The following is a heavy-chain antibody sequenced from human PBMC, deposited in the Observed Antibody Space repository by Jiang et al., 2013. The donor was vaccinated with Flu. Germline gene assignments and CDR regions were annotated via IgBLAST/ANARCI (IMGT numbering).Heavy chain of an antibody. D-gene: IGHD2/OR15-2a*01. CDR2: IYYSGKV. CDR1: GYSISSSNW. Sequence: TCSGLVKPSDTLSLTCAVSGYSISSSNWWTWIRQSPGKGLEWIGYIYYSGKVWYNPSLKSRVTMSVDTSKNQFSLKLSSVTAADTALYFCATKIDALYYFDNWGQGTLVTVSS. J-gene: IGHJ4*02. CDR3: ATKIDALYYFDN. V-gene: IGHV4-28*05.